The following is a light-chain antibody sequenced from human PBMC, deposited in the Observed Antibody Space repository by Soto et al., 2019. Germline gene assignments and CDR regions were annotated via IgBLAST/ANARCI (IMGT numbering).Light chain of an antibody. CDR2: AAS. Sequence: DIQMTQSPSSLSASVGDRVTITCRASQSTSSYLNWYQQKPGKAPTLLIYAASSLQSGVPSRFSGSGSGTDFTLTISSLQPEDFSTYYCHQSYSTPLTFGGGTKVEIK. CDR1: QSTSSY. CDR3: HQSYSTPLT. V-gene: IGKV1-39*01. J-gene: IGKJ4*01.